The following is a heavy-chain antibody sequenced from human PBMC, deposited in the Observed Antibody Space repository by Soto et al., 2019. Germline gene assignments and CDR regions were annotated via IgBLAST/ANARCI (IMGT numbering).Heavy chain of an antibody. D-gene: IGHD3-16*01. CDR3: AKDRVESGLGEIDY. Sequence: GGSLRLSCAASGFSFSNNGMHWVRQAPGKGLEWVAIISYDGSNKYCADSVKGRFTISRDNSKNTLYLQMNGLRVEDTVVYYCAKDRVESGLGEIDYWGQGTLVTVSS. CDR2: ISYDGSNK. V-gene: IGHV3-30*18. J-gene: IGHJ4*02. CDR1: GFSFSNNG.